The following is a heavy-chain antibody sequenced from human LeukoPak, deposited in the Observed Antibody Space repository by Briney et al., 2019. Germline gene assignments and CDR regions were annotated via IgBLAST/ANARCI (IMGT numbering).Heavy chain of an antibody. V-gene: IGHV3-23*01. CDR1: GFTFSSYA. J-gene: IGHJ6*04. D-gene: IGHD3-16*01. Sequence: PGGSLRLSCAASGFTFSSYAMSWVRQAPGKGLEWVSAISGSGGSTYYVDSVKGRFTISRDNSKNTLYLQMNSLRAEDTAVYYCAKDGGLEHPYGMDVWGKGTTVTVSS. CDR2: ISGSGGST. CDR3: AKDGGLEHPYGMDV.